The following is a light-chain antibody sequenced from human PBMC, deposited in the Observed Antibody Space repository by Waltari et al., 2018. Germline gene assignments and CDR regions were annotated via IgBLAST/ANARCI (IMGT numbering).Light chain of an antibody. V-gene: IGLV1-40*01. J-gene: IGLJ2*01. CDR2: GNH. Sequence: QAVLTQPPSVSGAPGQRVTISCTGSSSNIGAGYDVHWYQQFSGTAPKLLIYGNHNRPSGVPDRFSGSKSGTSASLAITGLQAEDEADYYCQSYDRSHVVFGGGTKLTVL. CDR1: SSNIGAGYD. CDR3: QSYDRSHVV.